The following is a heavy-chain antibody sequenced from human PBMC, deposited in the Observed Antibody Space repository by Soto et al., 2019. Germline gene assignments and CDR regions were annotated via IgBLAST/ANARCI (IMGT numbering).Heavy chain of an antibody. CDR1: GGSISSSSFY. CDR2: IYYSGST. D-gene: IGHD3-10*01. CDR3: ARYGTHYYGWGSSKFDY. J-gene: IGHJ4*02. Sequence: PWETLSLTCTVSGGSISSSSFYWCCIRQPQGKGLGWIGSIYYSGSTYSNPSLKRRVTISVDTSKNQFSLKLSYVTAADTAVYYRARYGTHYYGWGSSKFDYWGQGTLVTVST. V-gene: IGHV4-39*01.